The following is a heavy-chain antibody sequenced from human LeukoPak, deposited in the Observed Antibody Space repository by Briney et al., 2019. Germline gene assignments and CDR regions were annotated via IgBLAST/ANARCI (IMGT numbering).Heavy chain of an antibody. CDR3: ARGPHCSSTSCLFDY. V-gene: IGHV3-66*01. Sequence: GGSLRLSCAASGFTVSSNYMSWVRQAPGKGLEWVSVIYSGGSTYYADSVKGRFTISRDNSKNTLYLQMNSLRAEDTAVYYCARGPHCSSTSCLFDYWGQGTLVTVSS. D-gene: IGHD2-2*01. J-gene: IGHJ4*02. CDR2: IYSGGST. CDR1: GFTVSSNY.